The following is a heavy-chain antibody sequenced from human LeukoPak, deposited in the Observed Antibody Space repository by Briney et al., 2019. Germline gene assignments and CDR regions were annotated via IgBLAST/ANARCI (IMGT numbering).Heavy chain of an antibody. CDR1: GGSISSGDYY. CDR3: SRERYCSGGSCHTIN. D-gene: IGHD2-15*01. Sequence: SQTLSLTCTVSGGSISSGDYYWRWIRQPPGKGLEWIGYIYYSGSTYYNPSLKSRVTISVDTSKNLFSLKLSSVTAADTAVYYCSRERYCSGGSCHTINWGQGTLVTVSS. CDR2: IYYSGST. J-gene: IGHJ4*02. V-gene: IGHV4-30-4*01.